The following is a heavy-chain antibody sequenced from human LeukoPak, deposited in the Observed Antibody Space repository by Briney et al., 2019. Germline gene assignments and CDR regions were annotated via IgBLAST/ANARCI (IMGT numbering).Heavy chain of an antibody. D-gene: IGHD1-26*01. Sequence: PSETLSLTCTVSGGSVSSYYWSWIRQPPGKGLEWIGYMYYSGSTNYNPSLKSRVTISVDTSKNQFSLKLSSVTAADTAVYYCAREHTIVGATRGFDYWGQGTLVTVSS. CDR1: GGSVSSYY. J-gene: IGHJ4*02. CDR3: AREHTIVGATRGFDY. CDR2: MYYSGST. V-gene: IGHV4-59*08.